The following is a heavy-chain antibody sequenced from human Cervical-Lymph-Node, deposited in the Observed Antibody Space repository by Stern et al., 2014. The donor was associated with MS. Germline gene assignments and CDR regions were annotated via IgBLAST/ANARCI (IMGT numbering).Heavy chain of an antibody. V-gene: IGHV3-13*01. CDR1: GFTFSSYD. CDR3: ARGNGYCSGGSCYWFDP. D-gene: IGHD2-15*01. J-gene: IGHJ5*02. Sequence: VQSGGSLRLSCAASGFTFSSYDMHWVRQATGKGLECVSAIGTAGDTYYPGSVKGRFTISRENAKNSLYLQMNSLRAGDTAVYYCARGNGYCSGGSCYWFDPWGQGTLVTVSS. CDR2: IGTAGDT.